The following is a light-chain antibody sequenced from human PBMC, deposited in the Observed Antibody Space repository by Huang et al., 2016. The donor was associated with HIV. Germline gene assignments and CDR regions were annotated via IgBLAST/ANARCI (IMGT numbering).Light chain of an antibody. CDR2: GAS. V-gene: IGKV3-15*01. J-gene: IGKJ2*01. Sequence: EIIMTQSPATLSLSPGEGASLSCRANQRVATDLAWYLHRPGQSPRILIVGASTRASGLPGRFSGSGSGTQFTLTVSGLQSEDFAVYYCQQYHNWPYTFGQGTKLEI. CDR3: QQYHNWPYT. CDR1: QRVATD.